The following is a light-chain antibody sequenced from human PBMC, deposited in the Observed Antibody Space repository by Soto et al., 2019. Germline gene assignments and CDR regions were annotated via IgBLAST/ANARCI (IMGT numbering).Light chain of an antibody. Sequence: AIQMTQSPSSLSASVGDRVTITCRASQDIRNELGWYQQKPGKAPKALIYGVSNLQSGVPSRFSGSGSGTDFTLTISSLQHEDFAVYYCLQDNNYPRTFGQGTKVEIK. J-gene: IGKJ1*01. CDR1: QDIRNE. CDR2: GVS. CDR3: LQDNNYPRT. V-gene: IGKV1-6*01.